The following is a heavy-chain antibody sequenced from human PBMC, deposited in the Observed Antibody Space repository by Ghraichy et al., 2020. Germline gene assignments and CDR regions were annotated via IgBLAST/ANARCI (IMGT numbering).Heavy chain of an antibody. CDR1: GFTFDRYS. V-gene: IGHV3-48*02. Sequence: GGSLRLSCAASGFTFDRYSMNWVRQAPGKGLEWVSYISTSSNTINYADSVKGRFTISRDTAKNSVYLQMNSLRDEDTAVYFCARVRRGWTYFDYWGQGTLDTFSS. J-gene: IGHJ4*02. CDR2: ISTSSNTI. D-gene: IGHD6-19*01. CDR3: ARVRRGWTYFDY.